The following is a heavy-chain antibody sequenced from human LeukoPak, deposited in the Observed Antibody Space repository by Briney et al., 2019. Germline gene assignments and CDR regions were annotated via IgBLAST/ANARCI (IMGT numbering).Heavy chain of an antibody. D-gene: IGHD6-13*01. CDR2: IIPIFGTA. V-gene: IGHV1-69*13. Sequence: ASVKVSCKASGGTFSSYAISWVRQAPGQGLEWMGGIIPIFGTANHAQKFQGRVTITADESTSTAYMELSSLRSEDTAVYYCARARGGSSWSYFDYWGQGTLVTVSS. CDR3: ARARGGSSWSYFDY. CDR1: GGTFSSYA. J-gene: IGHJ4*02.